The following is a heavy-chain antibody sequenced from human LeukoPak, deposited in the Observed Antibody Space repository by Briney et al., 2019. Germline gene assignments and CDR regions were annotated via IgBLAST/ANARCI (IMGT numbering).Heavy chain of an antibody. CDR3: ARDSPSYCSSTGCYDLGY. CDR1: GFIFSSYA. CDR2: ISYDGTNK. V-gene: IGHV3-30-3*01. Sequence: QPGGSLRLSCAASGFIFSSYAMHWVRQAPGKGLEWVAVISYDGTNKYYADSVKGRFTSSRDNSKNTLWLQMNSLRAEDTAVYYCARDSPSYCSSTGCYDLGYWGQGTLVTVSS. D-gene: IGHD2-2*01. J-gene: IGHJ4*02.